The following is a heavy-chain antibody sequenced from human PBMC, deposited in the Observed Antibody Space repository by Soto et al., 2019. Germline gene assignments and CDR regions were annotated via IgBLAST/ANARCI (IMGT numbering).Heavy chain of an antibody. CDR2: ISSDGSDK. D-gene: IGHD2-15*01. Sequence: QVQLVESGGGVVQPGRSLRLSCAASGITFSSYGMHWVRQAPGKGLEWVAVISSDGSDKYYADSVKGRFTISRDNSKNTLYLQMNSLRAEDTAVYYGAKGRGSGGGFYYYGMDVWGQGTTVTVSS. J-gene: IGHJ6*02. V-gene: IGHV3-30*18. CDR1: GITFSSYG. CDR3: AKGRGSGGGFYYYGMDV.